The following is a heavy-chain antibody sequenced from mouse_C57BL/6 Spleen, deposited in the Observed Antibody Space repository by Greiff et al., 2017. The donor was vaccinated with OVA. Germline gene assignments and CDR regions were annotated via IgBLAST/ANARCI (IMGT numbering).Heavy chain of an antibody. V-gene: IGHV5-9-1*02. Sequence: EVKLVESGEGLVKPGGSLKLSCAASGFTFSSYAMSWVRQTPEKRLEWVAYISSGGDYLYYADTVKGRFTISRDNARNTLYLQMSSLKSEDTAMYYCTTYSNHFAYWGQGTLVTVSA. CDR3: TTYSNHFAY. D-gene: IGHD2-5*01. J-gene: IGHJ3*01. CDR2: ISSGGDYL. CDR1: GFTFSSYA.